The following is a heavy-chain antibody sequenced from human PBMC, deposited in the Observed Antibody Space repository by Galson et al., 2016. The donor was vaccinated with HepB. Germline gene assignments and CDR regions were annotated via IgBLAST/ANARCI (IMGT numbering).Heavy chain of an antibody. Sequence: SETLSLTCTVSGGSISTYFWTWIRQPPGKGLEWIGYISYGGATNYNSSLESRVTTSVDSSKNQFYLKLTSVTATDTAFYFCARGEDFRPRYNYWGQGVLVTVSS. D-gene: IGHD3-9*01. CDR2: ISYGGAT. CDR3: ARGEDFRPRYNY. J-gene: IGHJ4*02. CDR1: GGSISTYF. V-gene: IGHV4-59*01.